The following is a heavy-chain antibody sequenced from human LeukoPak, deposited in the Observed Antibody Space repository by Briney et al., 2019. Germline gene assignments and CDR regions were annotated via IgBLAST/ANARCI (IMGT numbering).Heavy chain of an antibody. Sequence: ASVKISCKASGYTFTSYYLHWVLQAPGQGLEWMGIINPSGGSTSYAQKFQGRVTMIRDASTSTVYMDLSSLRSEDTAVYYCARVHGGLDYWGQGTLVTVSS. D-gene: IGHD4-23*01. J-gene: IGHJ4*02. CDR2: INPSGGST. CDR1: GYTFTSYY. V-gene: IGHV1-46*01. CDR3: ARVHGGLDY.